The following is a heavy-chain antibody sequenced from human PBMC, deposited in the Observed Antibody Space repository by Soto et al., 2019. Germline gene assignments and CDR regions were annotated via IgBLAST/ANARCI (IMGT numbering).Heavy chain of an antibody. J-gene: IGHJ4*02. Sequence: PSETLSLTCAVYGGSFSGYYWSWIRQPPGKGLEWIGEINHSGSTNYNPSLKSRVTISVDTSKNQFSLKLSSVTAADTAVYYCAREKQHRRLQSFDYWGQGTLVTVSS. V-gene: IGHV4-34*01. CDR1: GGSFSGYY. D-gene: IGHD4-4*01. CDR3: AREKQHRRLQSFDY. CDR2: INHSGST.